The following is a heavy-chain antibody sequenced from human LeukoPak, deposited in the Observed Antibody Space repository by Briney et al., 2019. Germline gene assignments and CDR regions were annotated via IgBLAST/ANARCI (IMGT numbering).Heavy chain of an antibody. J-gene: IGHJ4*02. V-gene: IGHV7-4-1*02. CDR1: GYTFTSYA. D-gene: IGHD3-9*01. CDR2: INTNTGNP. Sequence: ASVKVSCKASGYTFTSYAMNWVRQAPGQGLEWMGWINTNTGNPTYAQGFTGRFVFSLDTSVSTAYLQISSLKAEDTAMYYCARESIRYFDWFYYREGFDYWGQGTLVTVSS. CDR3: ARESIRYFDWFYYREGFDY.